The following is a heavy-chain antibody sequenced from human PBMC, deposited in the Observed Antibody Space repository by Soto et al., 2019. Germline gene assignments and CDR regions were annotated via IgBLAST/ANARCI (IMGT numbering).Heavy chain of an antibody. CDR3: ARHVPAAGYYYGMDI. D-gene: IGHD2-2*01. Sequence: GASVKVSCKASGGTLSSYTISWVRQAPGQGLEWMGRIIPIFGTANYAQKFQGRVTITADESTSTAYMELSSLRSEDTAVYYCARHVPAAGYYYGMDIWGQGTTVTVSS. CDR1: GGTLSSYT. CDR2: IIPIFGTA. V-gene: IGHV1-69*13. J-gene: IGHJ6*02.